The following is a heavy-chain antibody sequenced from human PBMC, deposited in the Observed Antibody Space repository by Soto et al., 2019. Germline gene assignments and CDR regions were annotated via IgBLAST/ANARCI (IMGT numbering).Heavy chain of an antibody. CDR2: ISYDGSNK. Sequence: QVQLVESGGGVVQPGRSLRLSCAASGFTFSSYAMQWVRQAPGKGLEWVAVISYDGSNKYYADSVKGRFTISRDNSKNTLYLQMHSLRAEDTAVYSCERAYYGGGRYPDYGGQGTLVTVSS. CDR1: GFTFSSYA. CDR3: ERAYYGGGRYPDY. J-gene: IGHJ4*02. D-gene: IGHD3-10*01. V-gene: IGHV3-30-3*01.